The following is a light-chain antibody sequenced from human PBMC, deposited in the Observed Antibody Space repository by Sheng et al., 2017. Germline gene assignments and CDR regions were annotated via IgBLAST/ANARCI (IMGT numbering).Light chain of an antibody. V-gene: IGKV3-11*01. Sequence: DTVLTQSPATLSLSPGEGATLSCRASQSVDNYLAWYQLKPGQAPRLLIYDASNRATGIPARFSGSGSGTDFTLTISSLDPEDFAVYYCQQRSNSWTFGQGTKVEIK. CDR3: QQRSNSWT. J-gene: IGKJ1*01. CDR1: QSVDNY. CDR2: DAS.